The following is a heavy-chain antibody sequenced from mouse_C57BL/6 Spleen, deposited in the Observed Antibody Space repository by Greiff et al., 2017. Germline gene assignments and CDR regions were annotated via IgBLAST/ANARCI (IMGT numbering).Heavy chain of an antibody. CDR3: ARRTGTNFDD. D-gene: IGHD4-1*01. CDR1: GYTFTSYW. V-gene: IGHV1-61*01. CDR2: IYPSDSET. Sequence: QVQLQQPGAELVRPGSSVKLSCKASGYTFTSYWMDWVQQRPGQGLEWIGNIYPSDSETHYNQKFKDKATLTVDKSSSTAYMQLSSLTSEDSAVYYCARRTGTNFDDWGQGTTLTVSS. J-gene: IGHJ2*01.